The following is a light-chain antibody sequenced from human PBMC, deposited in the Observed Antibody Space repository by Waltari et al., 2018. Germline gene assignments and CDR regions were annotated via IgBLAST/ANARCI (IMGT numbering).Light chain of an antibody. V-gene: IGLV3-25*03. Sequence: SSELTQPPSMSVSPGQTARITCSGEALPNQYAYWYQHKSGQAPILVIYKDTERPSGNPWRFSGSTAGTILTLTITEAQADDEADYYCQSADDIGPYSAVFGGGTRLTVL. CDR2: KDT. CDR3: QSADDIGPYSAV. CDR1: ALPNQY. J-gene: IGLJ2*01.